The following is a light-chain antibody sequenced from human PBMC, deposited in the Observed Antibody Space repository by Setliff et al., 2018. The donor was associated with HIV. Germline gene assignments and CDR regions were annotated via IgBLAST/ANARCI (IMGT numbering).Light chain of an antibody. J-gene: IGLJ3*02. V-gene: IGLV1-47*01. CDR3: ATWDDGLSAPRV. Sequence: QSVLTQPPSASGTPGQTVTISCSGSSSNIGNNYVYWYQQAPGTAPRLLISRNNHRPSGVPDRFSASRSATSASLAISGLRPEDEADYYCATWDDGLSAPRVFGGGTKVTVL. CDR2: RNN. CDR1: SSNIGNNY.